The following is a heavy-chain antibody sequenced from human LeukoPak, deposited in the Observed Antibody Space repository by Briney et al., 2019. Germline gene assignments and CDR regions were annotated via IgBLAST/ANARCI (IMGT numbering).Heavy chain of an antibody. V-gene: IGHV3-20*04. CDR3: ARDPVTTGGYDPRFDY. J-gene: IGHJ4*02. D-gene: IGHD5-12*01. CDR1: GFTSDDYG. Sequence: GGSLRLSCAASGFTSDDYGMSWVRHAPGKGLEWVSGINWNGGSTGYADSVKGRFTISRDNAKNSLYLQMNSLRAEDTALYYCARDPVTTGGYDPRFDYWGQGTLVTVSS. CDR2: INWNGGST.